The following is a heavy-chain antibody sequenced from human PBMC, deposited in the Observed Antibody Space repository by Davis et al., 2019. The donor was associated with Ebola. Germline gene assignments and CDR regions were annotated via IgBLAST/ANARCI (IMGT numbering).Heavy chain of an antibody. CDR3: ARALWFRESHPYYYYGMDV. D-gene: IGHD3-10*01. CDR1: GFTFSSYS. CDR2: ISSSSSSI. Sequence: GGSLRLSCAASGFTFSSYSMNWVRQAPGKGLEWVSSISSSSSSIYYADSVKGRFTISRDNAKNSLYLQMNSLRAEDTAVYYCARALWFRESHPYYYYGMDVWGQGTTVTVSS. J-gene: IGHJ6*02. V-gene: IGHV3-21*01.